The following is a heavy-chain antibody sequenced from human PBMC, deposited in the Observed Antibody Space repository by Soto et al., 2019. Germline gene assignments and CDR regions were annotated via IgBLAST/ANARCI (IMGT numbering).Heavy chain of an antibody. J-gene: IGHJ4*02. CDR1: GGSFSGYY. D-gene: IGHD3-10*01. Sequence: TLSLTCAVYGGSFSGYYWSWIRQPPGKGLEWIGEINHSGSTNYNPSLKSRVTISVDTSKNQFSLKLSSVTAADTAVYYCARGEGMLLWFGEPQYYFDYWGQGTLVTVSS. CDR3: ARGEGMLLWFGEPQYYFDY. V-gene: IGHV4-34*01. CDR2: INHSGST.